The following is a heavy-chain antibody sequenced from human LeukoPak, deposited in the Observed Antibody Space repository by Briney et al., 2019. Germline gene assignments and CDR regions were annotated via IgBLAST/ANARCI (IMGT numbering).Heavy chain of an antibody. Sequence: PGGSLRLSCSASGFTFTSFAMHWVRQAPGKGLECVSSISSNGGTTHYADSVEGRFSISRDNSKNTLYLQMSSLRPEDTAVYFCVKGYSSNYYSSLDPWGQGTLVTVSS. CDR3: VKGYSSNYYSSLDP. CDR2: ISSNGGTT. V-gene: IGHV3-64D*09. J-gene: IGHJ5*02. CDR1: GFTFTSFA. D-gene: IGHD3-22*01.